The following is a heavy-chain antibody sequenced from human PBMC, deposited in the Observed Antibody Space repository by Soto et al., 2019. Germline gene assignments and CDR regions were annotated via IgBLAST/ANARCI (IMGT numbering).Heavy chain of an antibody. CDR1: GFTFSSYS. D-gene: IGHD2-21*02. Sequence: PGGSLRLSCAASGFTFSSYSMNWVRQAPGKGLEWVSYISSSSSTIYYADSVKGRFTISRDNAKNSLYLQMNSLRDGDTAVYYCARDLVVVTAIRFPSNYPDIWGQGTMVTVSS. V-gene: IGHV3-48*02. CDR3: ARDLVVVTAIRFPSNYPDI. CDR2: ISSSSSTI. J-gene: IGHJ3*02.